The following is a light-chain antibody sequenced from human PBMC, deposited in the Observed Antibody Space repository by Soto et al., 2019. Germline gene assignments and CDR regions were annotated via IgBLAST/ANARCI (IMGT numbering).Light chain of an antibody. Sequence: EIVLTQSPGTLSLSPGERATLSCRASQRVSDMYLAWYQQKPGQAPRLLLYASNRATGIPDRFSGSGSGTDFTITISRLEPDDFAVYYWQHYGTSALFGPGTKVEIK. CDR3: QHYGTSAL. CDR1: QRVSDMY. V-gene: IGKV3-20*01. CDR2: AS. J-gene: IGKJ3*01.